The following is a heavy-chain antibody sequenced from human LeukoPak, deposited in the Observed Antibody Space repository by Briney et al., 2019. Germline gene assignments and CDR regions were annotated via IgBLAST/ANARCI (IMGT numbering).Heavy chain of an antibody. Sequence: SVRVSCKASGGTFSSYAISWVRQAPGQGLEWMGRIIPIFGTANYAQKFQGRVTITTDESTSTAYMELSSLRSEDTAVYYCARELTGVIPPLQNPGGLDYWGQGTLVTVSS. D-gene: IGHD7-27*01. V-gene: IGHV1-69*05. CDR2: IIPIFGTA. J-gene: IGHJ4*02. CDR1: GGTFSSYA. CDR3: ARELTGVIPPLQNPGGLDY.